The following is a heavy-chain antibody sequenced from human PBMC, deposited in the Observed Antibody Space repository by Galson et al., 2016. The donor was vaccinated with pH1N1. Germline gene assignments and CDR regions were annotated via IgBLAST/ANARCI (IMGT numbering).Heavy chain of an antibody. J-gene: IGHJ6*02. V-gene: IGHV1-69*13. CDR1: GGTFNSNG. CDR2: IIPILGTT. D-gene: IGHD4-17*01. Sequence: SVKVSCKASGGTFNSNGLSWVRQAPGQGLEWMGRIIPILGTTNYAQKFQGKITITADESTSTAYMELSSLRSEDTAVYYCAKSPLFDGDYVGMDVWGQGTTVTVSS. CDR3: AKSPLFDGDYVGMDV.